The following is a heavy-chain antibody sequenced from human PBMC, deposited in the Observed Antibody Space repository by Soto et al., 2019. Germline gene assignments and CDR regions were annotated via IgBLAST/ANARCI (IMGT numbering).Heavy chain of an antibody. D-gene: IGHD4-17*01. CDR1: GFTFDDYA. Sequence: GGSLRLSCAASGFTFDDYAMHWVRQAPGKGLEWVSGISWNSGSIGYADSVKGRFTISRDNAKNSLYLQMNSLRAEDTALYYCAKDMSPDYGDDLFDYWGQGTLVTVSS. V-gene: IGHV3-9*01. CDR3: AKDMSPDYGDDLFDY. CDR2: ISWNSGSI. J-gene: IGHJ4*02.